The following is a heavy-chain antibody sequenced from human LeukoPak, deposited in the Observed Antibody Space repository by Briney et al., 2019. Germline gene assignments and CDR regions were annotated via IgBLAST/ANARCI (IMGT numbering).Heavy chain of an antibody. CDR3: ASDYYDYVWGSYRPKFYFDY. CDR1: GFTFSDYY. V-gene: IGHV3-11*04. CDR2: ISSSGSTI. D-gene: IGHD3-16*02. Sequence: GGSLRLSCAASGFTFSDYYMSWIRQAPGKGLEWVSYISSSGSTIYYADSVKGRFTISRDNAKNSLYLQMNSLRAEDTAVYYCASDYYDYVWGSYRPKFYFDYWGQGTLVTVSS. J-gene: IGHJ4*02.